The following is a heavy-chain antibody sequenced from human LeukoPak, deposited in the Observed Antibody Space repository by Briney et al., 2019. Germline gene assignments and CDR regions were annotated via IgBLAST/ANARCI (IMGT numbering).Heavy chain of an antibody. D-gene: IGHD2-8*01. Sequence: KPSETLSLTCTVSGTSITSYYWNWIRQAPGQGPEWIGYGHYSGNTKYNPPLKSRVTISVDTSKNQFSLRLSSVTAADTAVYFCSKWASDNQVFDLSGQGTLVTVSS. CDR2: GHYSGNT. CDR3: SKWASDNQVFDL. V-gene: IGHV4-59*08. CDR1: GTSITSYY. J-gene: IGHJ4*02.